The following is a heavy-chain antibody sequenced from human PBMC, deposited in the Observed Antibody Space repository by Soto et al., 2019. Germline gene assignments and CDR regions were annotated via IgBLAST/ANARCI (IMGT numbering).Heavy chain of an antibody. CDR3: VKGEFYYDSSAYYPFDS. CDR2: ISINGGST. V-gene: IGHV3-64D*06. Sequence: PGGSLRLSCSASGFTFSSYAMHWVRQAPGKGLEYVSSISINGGSTHYADSVKGRFTISRDNSRNTQYLQMSSLRADDTAVYYCVKGEFYYDSSAYYPFDSWGQGTLVTVS. CDR1: GFTFSSYA. J-gene: IGHJ4*02. D-gene: IGHD3-22*01.